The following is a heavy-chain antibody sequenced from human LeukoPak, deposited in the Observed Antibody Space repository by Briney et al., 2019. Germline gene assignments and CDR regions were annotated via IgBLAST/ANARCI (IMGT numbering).Heavy chain of an antibody. CDR1: GGSISSYY. D-gene: IGHD2-8*01. CDR3: ARGMGGNWFDP. J-gene: IGHJ5*02. Sequence: SETLSLTCTVSGGSISSYYWSWIRQPPGKGLEWIVYIYYSENTNYNPSLRRRVTISVDTSKNQFSLKLSSVTAADTAMYYCARGMGGNWFDPWGQGTLVTVSS. CDR2: IYYSENT. V-gene: IGHV4-59*01.